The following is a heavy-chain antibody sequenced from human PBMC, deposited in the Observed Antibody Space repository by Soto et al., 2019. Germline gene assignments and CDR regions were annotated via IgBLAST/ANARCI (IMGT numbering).Heavy chain of an antibody. CDR3: AALGSGSYFHYYYGMDV. CDR2: IVVGSGNT. V-gene: IGHV1-58*01. CDR1: GFTFTSSA. J-gene: IGHJ6*02. Sequence: ASVKVSCKASGFTFTSSAVQWVRQARGQRLEWIGWIVVGSGNTNYAQKFQERVTITRDMSTSTAYMELSSLRSEDTAVYYCAALGSGSYFHYYYGMDVWAKGPRSPSP. D-gene: IGHD3-10*01.